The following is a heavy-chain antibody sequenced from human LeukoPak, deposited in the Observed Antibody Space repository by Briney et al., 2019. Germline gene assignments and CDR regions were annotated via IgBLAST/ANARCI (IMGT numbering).Heavy chain of an antibody. J-gene: IGHJ3*02. CDR3: ARGRLYYDILTGFDDAFNI. D-gene: IGHD3-9*01. Sequence: GGSLRLSCAASGFTFSSYWMSWVRQAPGKGLEWVANIKQDGSEKYYVDSVKGRFTISRDNAKNSLFLQMNSLRAEDTAVYYCARGRLYYDILTGFDDAFNIWGHGTLVTVSS. CDR1: GFTFSSYW. CDR2: IKQDGSEK. V-gene: IGHV3-7*01.